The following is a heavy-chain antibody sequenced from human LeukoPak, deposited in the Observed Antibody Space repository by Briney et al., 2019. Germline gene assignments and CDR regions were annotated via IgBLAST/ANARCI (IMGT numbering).Heavy chain of an antibody. CDR2: INSSSSTI. Sequence: GSLRPSCSASGFPFSSYSMKWVRQAPGKGLEWVSYINSSSSTIYYADSVKGRFTISRDNAKNSLYLQMNSLRAEDTAVYYCARNPYYYDFWSGYYYYFDYWGQGTLVTVSS. J-gene: IGHJ4*02. CDR1: GFPFSSYS. D-gene: IGHD3-3*01. V-gene: IGHV3-48*01. CDR3: ARNPYYYDFWSGYYYYFDY.